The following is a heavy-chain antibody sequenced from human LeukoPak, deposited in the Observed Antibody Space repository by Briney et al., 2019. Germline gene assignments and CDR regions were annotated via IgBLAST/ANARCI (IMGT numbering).Heavy chain of an antibody. CDR3: ASRHYDFGYY. J-gene: IGHJ4*02. CDR1: GFTFSSYP. CDR2: ISYDESNK. V-gene: IGHV3-30*04. Sequence: GGSLRLSCAASGFTFSSYPVHWVRQAPGKGLEWVAVISYDESNKYYADSVKGRFTISRDNSKNTLYLQMSSLRAEDTAVYYCASRHYDFGYYWGQGTLVTVSS. D-gene: IGHD4-17*01.